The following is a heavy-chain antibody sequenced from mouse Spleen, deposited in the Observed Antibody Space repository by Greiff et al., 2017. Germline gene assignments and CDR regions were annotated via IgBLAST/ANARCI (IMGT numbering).Heavy chain of an antibody. J-gene: IGHJ1*01. D-gene: IGHD2-14*01. CDR2: ISSGGSYT. CDR1: GFTFSSYA. Sequence: EVKVEESGGGLVKPGGSLKLSCAASGFTFSSYAMSWVRQTPEKRLEWVATISSGGSYTYYPDSVKGRFTISRDNAKNTLYLQMSSLRSEDTAMYYCAREVRRYFDVWGAGTTVTVSS. CDR3: AREVRRYFDV. V-gene: IGHV5-9-1*01.